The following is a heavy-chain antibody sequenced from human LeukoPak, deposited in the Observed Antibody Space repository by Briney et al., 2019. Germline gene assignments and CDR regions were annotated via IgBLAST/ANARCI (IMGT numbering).Heavy chain of an antibody. CDR1: GFTFSSYA. CDR3: ARDSEAYYYYDSSGYPKLPDY. Sequence: GGSLRLSCAASGFTFSSYAMHWVRQAPGKGLEWVAVIWYDGSNKYYADSVKGRFTISRDNSKNTLYLQMNSLRAEDTAVYYCARDSEAYYYYDSSGYPKLPDYWGQGTLVTVSS. D-gene: IGHD3-22*01. CDR2: IWYDGSNK. V-gene: IGHV3-33*08. J-gene: IGHJ4*02.